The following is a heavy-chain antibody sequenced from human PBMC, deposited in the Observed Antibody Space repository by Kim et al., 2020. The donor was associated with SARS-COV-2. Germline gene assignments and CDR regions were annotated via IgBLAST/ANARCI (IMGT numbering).Heavy chain of an antibody. CDR1: GFTFSSYG. J-gene: IGHJ4*02. Sequence: GGSLRLSCAASGFTFSSYGMNWVRQAPGKGLEWVSYISSSGSTIYYADSVKGRFTISRDNAKNSLYLQMNSLRAEDTAVYYCARLGFGELLGYFDYWGQGTLVTVSS. CDR3: ARLGFGELLGYFDY. CDR2: ISSSGSTI. V-gene: IGHV3-48*03. D-gene: IGHD3-10*01.